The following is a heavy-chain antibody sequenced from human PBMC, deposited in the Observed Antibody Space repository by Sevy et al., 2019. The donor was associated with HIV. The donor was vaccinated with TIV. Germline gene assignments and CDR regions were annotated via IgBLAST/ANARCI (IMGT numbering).Heavy chain of an antibody. CDR1: GFTFTYAW. V-gene: IGHV3-15*07. Sequence: GGSLRLSCAASGFTFTYAWMNWVRQVPGKGLEWVGRLKSKASGGTADYAGPLKGRFIISRDDSKNTQYLQMNNRKTDDTGVYYGICDHDFYYSMDDWGQGTTVTVSS. CDR2: LKSKASGGTA. J-gene: IGHJ6*02. CDR3: ICDHDFYYSMDD. D-gene: IGHD2-21*01.